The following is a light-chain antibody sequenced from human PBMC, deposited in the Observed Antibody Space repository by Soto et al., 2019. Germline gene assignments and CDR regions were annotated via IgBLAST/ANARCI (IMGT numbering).Light chain of an antibody. CDR3: CSYAGSSTVL. J-gene: IGLJ2*01. CDR1: SSDVGSYNL. Sequence: QSVLTQPASVSGSPGQSITISCTGTSSDVGSYNLVSWYQQHPGKAPKLMIYEGSKRPSGVSNRFSGSKSGKTASLTISGLQAEDEADYYCCSYAGSSTVLFGGGTKLTVL. CDR2: EGS. V-gene: IGLV2-23*01.